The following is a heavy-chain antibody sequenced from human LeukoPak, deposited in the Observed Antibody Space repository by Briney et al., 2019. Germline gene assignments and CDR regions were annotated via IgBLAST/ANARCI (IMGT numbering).Heavy chain of an antibody. D-gene: IGHD6-13*01. CDR2: ISGSGGST. CDR1: GFTFSSYA. CDR3: AKASRFLAATKNDY. J-gene: IGHJ4*02. Sequence: GGSLRLSCAASGFTFSSYAMSWVRQAPGKGLEWVSAISGSGGSTHYADSVKGRFTISRDNSKNTLYLQMNSLRAEDTAVYYCAKASRFLAATKNDYWGQGTLVTVSS. V-gene: IGHV3-23*01.